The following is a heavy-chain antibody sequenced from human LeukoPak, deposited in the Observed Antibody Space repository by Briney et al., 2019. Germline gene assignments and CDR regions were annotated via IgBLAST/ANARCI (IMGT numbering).Heavy chain of an antibody. Sequence: SQTLSLTCTVSGGSISSGGYYWSWIRQHPGKGLEWIGYIYYSGSTYYNPSLKSRVTISVDTSKNQFSLKLSSVTAADTAVYYCAREKRLREGYKTLYYFDYWGQGTLVTVSS. D-gene: IGHD5-24*01. CDR1: GGSISSGGYY. CDR3: AREKRLREGYKTLYYFDY. J-gene: IGHJ4*02. CDR2: IYYSGST. V-gene: IGHV4-31*03.